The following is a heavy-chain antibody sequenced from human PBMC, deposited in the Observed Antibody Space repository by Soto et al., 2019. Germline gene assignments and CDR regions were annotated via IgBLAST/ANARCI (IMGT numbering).Heavy chain of an antibody. J-gene: IGHJ5*02. CDR3: ARAPLVELEGSWFDP. Sequence: SVKVSCKASGNTVPNYAIHWVRQAPGQGLEWMGGIIPIFGTANYAQKFQGRVTITADESTSTAYMELRSLRSDDTAVYYCARAPLVELEGSWFDPWGQGTLVTVSS. CDR1: GNTVPNYA. V-gene: IGHV1-69*13. D-gene: IGHD1-7*01. CDR2: IIPIFGTA.